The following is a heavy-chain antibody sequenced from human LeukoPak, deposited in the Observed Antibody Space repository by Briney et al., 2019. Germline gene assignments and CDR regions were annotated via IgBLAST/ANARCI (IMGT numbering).Heavy chain of an antibody. D-gene: IGHD3-16*01. CDR1: GFTFCSYG. CDR2: NWYDGNNK. J-gene: IGHJ5*02. Sequence: GGSLRLSCAASGFTFCSYGMHWVRQAPGKGLEWVAVNWYDGNNKYYADSVKGRFTISRDNSKNTLYLQMNRLRAEDTAVYYCARGSGAYYTWFDPWGQGTLVTVSS. CDR3: ARGSGAYYTWFDP. V-gene: IGHV3-33*01.